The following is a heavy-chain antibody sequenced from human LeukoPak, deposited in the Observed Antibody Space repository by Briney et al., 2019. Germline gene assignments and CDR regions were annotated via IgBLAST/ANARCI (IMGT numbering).Heavy chain of an antibody. V-gene: IGHV3-53*01. CDR3: AKDSDYSGSWQSF. J-gene: IGHJ4*02. CDR1: GFTVSSNY. D-gene: IGHD6-13*01. Sequence: GGSLRLSCAASGFTVSSNYMSWVRQAPGKGLEWVSVIYSGGSTYYADSVKGRFTISRDNSKNTLFLQMNSLRAEDTALYYCAKDSDYSGSWQSFWGQGTLVTVSS. CDR2: IYSGGST.